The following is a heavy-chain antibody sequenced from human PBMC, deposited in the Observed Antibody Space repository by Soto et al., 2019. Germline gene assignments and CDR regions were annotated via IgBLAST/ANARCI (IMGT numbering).Heavy chain of an antibody. CDR3: ARDVGVDAYSPGIPGMDD. CDR1: GYTFTTYG. V-gene: IGHV1-18*01. J-gene: IGHJ6*02. Sequence: QAQMVQSGAELKEPGASAKVSCKASGYTFTTYGVRWVRQASGQGLERVGEFSTHTGHTLHAQKFKRRVNVTTDTAAVTVYREVRSLLSDDTAEYYGARDVGVDAYSPGIPGMDDWGQGTTVTVSS. CDR2: FSTHTGHT. D-gene: IGHD4-4*01.